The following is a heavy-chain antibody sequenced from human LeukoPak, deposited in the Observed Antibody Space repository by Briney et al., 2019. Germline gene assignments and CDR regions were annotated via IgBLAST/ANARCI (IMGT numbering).Heavy chain of an antibody. J-gene: IGHJ6*02. Sequence: ASVKVSCKASGYTFTSYGISWVRQAPGQGLEWMGWISAYNGNTNYAQKLQGRVTMTTDTSTSTAYMELRSLRSDDTAVYYCARDREITMVRGAPGPYYYYGMDVWGQGTTVTVSS. D-gene: IGHD3-10*01. CDR3: ARDREITMVRGAPGPYYYYGMDV. V-gene: IGHV1-18*01. CDR1: GYTFTSYG. CDR2: ISAYNGNT.